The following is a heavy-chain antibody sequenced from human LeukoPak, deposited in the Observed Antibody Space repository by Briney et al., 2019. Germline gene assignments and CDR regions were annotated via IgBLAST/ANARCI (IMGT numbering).Heavy chain of an antibody. D-gene: IGHD6-19*01. J-gene: IGHJ4*02. Sequence: TGGSLRLSCAVSGFPFSVNEMNWVRQAPGKGLEWVSNIASSGTTTYYAESVKGRFSISRDNAKSSLYLQMNSLRVEDPAVYYCALLAVASDFDYWGQGALVTVSS. CDR1: GFPFSVNE. CDR2: IASSGTTT. V-gene: IGHV3-48*03. CDR3: ALLAVASDFDY.